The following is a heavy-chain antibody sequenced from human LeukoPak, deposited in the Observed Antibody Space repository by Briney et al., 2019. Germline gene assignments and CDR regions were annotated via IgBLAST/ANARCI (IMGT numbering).Heavy chain of an antibody. Sequence: GGSLRLSCAASGFTFSSYAMHWVRQAPGKGLEWVAVISYDGSNKYYADSVKGRFTISRDNSKNTLYLQMNSLRAEDTAVYYCGEVQNDYWGQGTLVTVSS. CDR3: GEVQNDY. CDR1: GFTFSSYA. J-gene: IGHJ4*02. CDR2: ISYDGSNK. V-gene: IGHV3-30*18.